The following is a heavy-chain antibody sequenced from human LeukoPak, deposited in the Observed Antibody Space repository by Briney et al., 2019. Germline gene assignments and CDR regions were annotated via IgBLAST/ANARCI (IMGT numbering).Heavy chain of an antibody. D-gene: IGHD3-10*01. CDR1: GGSISSGGYY. CDR3: ARQITYGSGSYYWFDP. CDR2: IYYSGST. V-gene: IGHV4-31*03. Sequence: PSETLSLTCTVSGGSISSGGYYWSWIRQHPGKGLEWIGYIYYSGSTYYNPSLKSRVTISVDTSKYQFSLKLSSVTAADTAVYYCARQITYGSGSYYWFDPWGQGTLVTVSS. J-gene: IGHJ5*02.